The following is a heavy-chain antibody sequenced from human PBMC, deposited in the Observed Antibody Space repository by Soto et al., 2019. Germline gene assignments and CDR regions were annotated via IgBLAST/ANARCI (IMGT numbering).Heavy chain of an antibody. J-gene: IGHJ4*02. V-gene: IGHV3-23*01. Sequence: PGGSLRLSCAASGFTFSSYAMSWVRQAPGKGLEWVSAISGSGGSTYYADSVKGRFTISRDNSKNTLYLQMNSLRAEDTAVYYCAKRLGYCSGGSCYPDLWGQGTLVTVSS. D-gene: IGHD2-15*01. CDR2: ISGSGGST. CDR3: AKRLGYCSGGSCYPDL. CDR1: GFTFSSYA.